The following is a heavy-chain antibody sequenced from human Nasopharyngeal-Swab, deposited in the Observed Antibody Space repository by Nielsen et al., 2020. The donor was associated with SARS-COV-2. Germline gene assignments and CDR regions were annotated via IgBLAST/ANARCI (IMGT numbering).Heavy chain of an antibody. CDR1: GGSISSSSYY. J-gene: IGHJ6*02. CDR2: IYYSGST. V-gene: IGHV4-39*07. D-gene: IGHD3-9*01. Sequence: SETLSLTCTVSGGSISSSSYYWGWIRQPPGKGLEWIGSIYYSGSTYYSPSLKSRVTISADTSKNQFSLKLSSVTAADTAVYYCARGKPAYDILTGYFTRPYYYYYGMDVWGQGTTVTVSS. CDR3: ARGKPAYDILTGYFTRPYYYYYGMDV.